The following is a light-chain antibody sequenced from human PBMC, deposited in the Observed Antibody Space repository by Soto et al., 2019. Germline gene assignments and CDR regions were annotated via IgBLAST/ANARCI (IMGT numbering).Light chain of an antibody. V-gene: IGKV3-15*01. CDR3: QQYNNWPRT. CDR2: GAS. CDR1: QSVSSN. Sequence: EKVMTQSPATLSASPGERATLSCRASQSVSSNLAWYQQKPGQAPRLLIYGASTRATEIPARFSGTGSGTEFTLTISSLQSEDFAVYYCQQYNNWPRTFGQGTKVDIK. J-gene: IGKJ1*01.